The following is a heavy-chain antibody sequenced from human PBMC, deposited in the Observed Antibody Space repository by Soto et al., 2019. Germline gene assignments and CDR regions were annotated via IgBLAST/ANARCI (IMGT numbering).Heavy chain of an antibody. J-gene: IGHJ6*02. CDR1: GGSISSGGYY. CDR2: IYYSGST. D-gene: IGHD3-3*01. Sequence: QVQLQESGPGLVKPSQTLALTCTVSGGSISSGGYYWSWIRQHPGKGLEWIGYIYYSGSTYYNPSLKSRVTISVDTSKNQFSLKLSSVTAADTAVYYCGASGYDFRSGYQYYYGMDVWGQGTTVTVSS. CDR3: GASGYDFRSGYQYYYGMDV. V-gene: IGHV4-31*03.